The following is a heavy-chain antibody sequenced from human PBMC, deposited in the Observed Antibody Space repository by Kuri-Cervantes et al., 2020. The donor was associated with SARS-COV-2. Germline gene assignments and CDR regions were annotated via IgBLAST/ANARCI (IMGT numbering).Heavy chain of an antibody. V-gene: IGHV3-30-3*01. D-gene: IGHD2-2*01. CDR1: GFTFSSYA. CDR3: ATIRLTNKLYCSSTSCYPGFDY. CDR2: ISYDGSNK. Sequence: GESLKISCAASGFTFSSYAMHWVRQAPGKGLEWVAVISYDGSNKYYADSVKGRFTISRDNSKNTLYLQMNSLRAEDTAVYYCATIRLTNKLYCSSTSCYPGFDYWGQGTLVTVSS. J-gene: IGHJ4*02.